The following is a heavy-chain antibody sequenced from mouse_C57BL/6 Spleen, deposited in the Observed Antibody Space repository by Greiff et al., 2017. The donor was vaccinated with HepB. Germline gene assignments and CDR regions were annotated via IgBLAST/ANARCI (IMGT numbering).Heavy chain of an antibody. Sequence: VQLQQSGAELVRPGTSVKVSCKASGYAFTNYLIEWVKQRPGQGLEWIGVINPGSGGTNYNEKFKGKATLTADKSPSTAYTQLSTLTSEDSAVYFCARRGDGRDYWGQGTTLTVSS. J-gene: IGHJ2*01. CDR1: GYAFTNYL. D-gene: IGHD1-1*02. V-gene: IGHV1-54*01. CDR3: ARRGDGRDY. CDR2: INPGSGGT.